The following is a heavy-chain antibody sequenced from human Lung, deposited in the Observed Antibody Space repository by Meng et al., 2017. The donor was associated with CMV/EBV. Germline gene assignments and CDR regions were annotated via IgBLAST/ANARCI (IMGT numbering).Heavy chain of an antibody. Sequence: GGSLRLSCAASGFTFSRYWMHWVRQTPEKGLVWVSRIKTDGTYSNYADYVKGRFTISRDNARNTLYLQMNSLRGEDTAVYFCVRDGDHWNFDYWGHGTLVTVSS. J-gene: IGHJ4*01. CDR1: GFTFSRYW. D-gene: IGHD1-1*01. V-gene: IGHV3-74*01. CDR2: IKTDGTYS. CDR3: VRDGDHWNFDY.